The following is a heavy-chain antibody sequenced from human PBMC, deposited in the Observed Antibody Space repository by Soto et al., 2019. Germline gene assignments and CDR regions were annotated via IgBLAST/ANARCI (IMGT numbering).Heavy chain of an antibody. Sequence: SATLSLTCSVSGASIRSYYWHWIRQPPGRGLEWIGYVYTSDYTMYRSCLKSRVTISVDTSKSQFYLRLDSVTAADTAVYYCARAACHLVVLFYYTGLKVGGQGTTFTVP. CDR1: GASIRSYY. CDR2: VYTSDYT. D-gene: IGHD2-21*01. V-gene: IGHV4-59*03. J-gene: IGHJ6*02. CDR3: ARAACHLVVLFYYTGLKV.